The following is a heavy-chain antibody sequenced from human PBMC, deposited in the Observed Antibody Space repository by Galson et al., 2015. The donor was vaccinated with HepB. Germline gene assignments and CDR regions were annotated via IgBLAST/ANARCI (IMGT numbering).Heavy chain of an antibody. Sequence: QSGAEVKKPGESLRISCTGPGYSFTSYWISWVRQMPGKGLEWMGRIDPSDSYTNYSPSFQGHVTISADKSISTAYLQWSSLKASDTAMCYCAGYYYDSSGHAAFDIWGQGTMVTVSS. CDR1: GYSFTSYW. J-gene: IGHJ3*02. CDR3: AGYYYDSSGHAAFDI. D-gene: IGHD3-22*01. V-gene: IGHV5-10-1*01. CDR2: IDPSDSYT.